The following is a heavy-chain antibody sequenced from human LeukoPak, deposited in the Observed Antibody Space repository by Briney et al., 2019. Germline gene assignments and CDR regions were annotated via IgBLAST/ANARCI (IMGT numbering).Heavy chain of an antibody. Sequence: GGSLRLSCAASGFTVSSNYMSWVRQAPGKGLEWVAVISYDGSNKYYPDSVKGRFTISRDNSKNTLYLQMNSLRAEDTAVYYCARVRGGYCSSTSCPRAFDYWGQGTLVTVSS. CDR2: ISYDGSNK. D-gene: IGHD2-2*01. CDR1: GFTVSSNY. V-gene: IGHV3-30*03. CDR3: ARVRGGYCSSTSCPRAFDY. J-gene: IGHJ4*02.